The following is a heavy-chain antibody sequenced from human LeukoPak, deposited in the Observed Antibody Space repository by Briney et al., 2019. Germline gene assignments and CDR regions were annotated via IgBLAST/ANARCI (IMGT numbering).Heavy chain of an antibody. V-gene: IGHV1-2*02. D-gene: IGHD3-22*01. Sequence: ASVKVSCKASGYNFTGYYMHWVRQAPGQGLEWMGWINPNSGGTNYAQKFQGRVTMTRDTSISTAYMELSRLRSDDTAVYYCARDRDPTMIVVEYAFDIWGQGTMVTVSS. J-gene: IGHJ3*02. CDR2: INPNSGGT. CDR3: ARDRDPTMIVVEYAFDI. CDR1: GYNFTGYY.